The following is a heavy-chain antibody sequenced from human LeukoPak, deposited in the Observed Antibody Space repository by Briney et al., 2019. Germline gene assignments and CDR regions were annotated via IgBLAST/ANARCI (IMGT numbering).Heavy chain of an antibody. CDR3: ARGRIVVVPAALYYMDV. D-gene: IGHD2-2*01. CDR1: GYTFTSYG. Sequence: ASVKVSCKASGYTFTSYGISWVRQAPGQGLEWMGWISAYNGNTNYAQKLQGRVTMTTDTSTRTAYMEMRSLRSDDTAVYYCARGRIVVVPAALYYMDVWGKGTTVTVSS. V-gene: IGHV1-18*01. J-gene: IGHJ6*03. CDR2: ISAYNGNT.